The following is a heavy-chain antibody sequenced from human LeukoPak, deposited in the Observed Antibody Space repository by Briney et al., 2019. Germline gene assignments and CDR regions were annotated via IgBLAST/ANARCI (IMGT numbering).Heavy chain of an antibody. CDR1: GFTFSSYA. V-gene: IGHV3-30*04. J-gene: IGHJ4*02. Sequence: GGSLRLSCAASGFTFSSYAMHWVRQAPGKGLEWVAVISYDGSNKYYADSVKGRFTISRDNAKNSLYLQMNSLRAEDTAVYYCARSIAAAGTNDYWGQGTLVTVSS. CDR3: ARSIAAAGTNDY. D-gene: IGHD6-13*01. CDR2: ISYDGSNK.